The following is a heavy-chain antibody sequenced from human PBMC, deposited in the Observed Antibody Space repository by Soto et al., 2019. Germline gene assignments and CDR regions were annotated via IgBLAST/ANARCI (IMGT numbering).Heavy chain of an antibody. CDR1: EDTFTTYD. D-gene: IGHD3-10*01. V-gene: IGHV1-8*01. CDR2: MKPKSGKA. J-gene: IGHJ5*02. Sequence: QVQLVQSGAEVRQPGASVKVSCKTSEDTFTTYDINWVRQAPGQGLEWMGWMKPKSGKAGYAPHFPGSLPMTRDTSISTAYMELSSLTSDDPAIYYCKTRGKLPRGRGGWFDPWGQGTLVIVSS. CDR3: KTRGKLPRGRGGWFDP.